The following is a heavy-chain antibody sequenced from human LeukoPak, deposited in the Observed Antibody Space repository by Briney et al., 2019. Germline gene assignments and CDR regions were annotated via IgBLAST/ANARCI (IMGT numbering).Heavy chain of an antibody. V-gene: IGHV3-33*01. J-gene: IGHJ4*02. CDR3: ARAGSSWSYFDY. D-gene: IGHD6-13*01. CDR2: IWYDGSNK. Sequence: PGKSLRLSCATSGFTFSGYGMHWVRQAPGKGLEWVAVIWYDGSNKYYADSVKGRFTISRDNSKNTLYLQMNSLRAEDTAVYYCARAGSSWSYFDYWGQGTLVTVSS. CDR1: GFTFSGYG.